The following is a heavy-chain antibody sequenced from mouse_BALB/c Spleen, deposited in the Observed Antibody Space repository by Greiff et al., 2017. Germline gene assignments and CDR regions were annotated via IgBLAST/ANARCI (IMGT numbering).Heavy chain of an antibody. CDR3: ARARLGLYFDV. D-gene: IGHD4-1*01. J-gene: IGHJ1*01. CDR1: GFTFSSYA. CDR2: ISSGGSYT. V-gene: IGHV5-9-4*01. Sequence: VVESGGGLVKPGGSLKLSCAASGFTFSSYAMSWVRQSPEKRLEWVAEISSGGSYTYYPDTVTGRFTISRDNAKNTLYLEMSSLRSEDTAMYYCARARLGLYFDVWGAGTTVTVSS.